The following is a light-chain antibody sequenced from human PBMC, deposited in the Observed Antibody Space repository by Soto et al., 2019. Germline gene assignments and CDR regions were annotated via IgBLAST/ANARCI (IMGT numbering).Light chain of an antibody. CDR1: SSDVGGYNH. J-gene: IGLJ2*01. Sequence: QSALTQPRSVSGSPGQSVTISCTGTSSDVGGYNHVSWYQQHPGKAPKLMIHDVSQRPSGVPDRFSGSKSGNTASLTISGLQAEDEADYYCCSSAGSYSLFGGGTQLTVL. CDR2: DVS. V-gene: IGLV2-11*01. CDR3: CSSAGSYSL.